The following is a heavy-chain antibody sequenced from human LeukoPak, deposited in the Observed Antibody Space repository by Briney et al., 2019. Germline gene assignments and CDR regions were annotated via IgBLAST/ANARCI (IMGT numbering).Heavy chain of an antibody. CDR2: ISSSSSYI. CDR3: ARDVYCSSTSCYGGAYNWLDP. J-gene: IGHJ5*02. D-gene: IGHD2-2*01. CDR1: GFTFSSYS. Sequence: GGSLRLSCAASGFTFSSYSMNWVRQAPGKGLEWVSSISSSSSYIYYADSVKGRFTISRDNAKNSLCLQMNSLRAEDTAVYYCARDVYCSSTSCYGGAYNWLDPWGQGTLVTVSS. V-gene: IGHV3-21*01.